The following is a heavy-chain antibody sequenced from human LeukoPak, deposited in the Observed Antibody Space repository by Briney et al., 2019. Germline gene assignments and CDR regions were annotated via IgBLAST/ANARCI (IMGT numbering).Heavy chain of an antibody. CDR3: ATGVNFDY. CDR2: INHNSGAT. CDR1: GNTFSGYY. J-gene: IGHJ4*02. Sequence: GASVKVSCKASGNTFSGYYMHWVRRAPGQGLEWMGWINHNSGATDYAQKFQGRVTMTRDTSITTAYMELSSLRSDDTAIFYCATGVNFDYWGQGTLVSVSS. V-gene: IGHV1-2*02.